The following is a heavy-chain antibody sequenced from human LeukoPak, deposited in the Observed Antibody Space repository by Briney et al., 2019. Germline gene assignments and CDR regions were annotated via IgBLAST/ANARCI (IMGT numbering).Heavy chain of an antibody. CDR1: GFTFSSYA. CDR2: ISGSGGST. J-gene: IGHJ3*02. Sequence: GGSLRLSCAASGFTFSSYAMSWVRQAPGKGLEWVSAISGSGGSTYYAYSVKGRFTISRDNSKNTLYLQMNSLRAEDTAVYYCAKSKYYYGSGSYYNGDAFDIWGQGTMVTVSS. CDR3: AKSKYYYGSGSYYNGDAFDI. D-gene: IGHD3-10*01. V-gene: IGHV3-23*01.